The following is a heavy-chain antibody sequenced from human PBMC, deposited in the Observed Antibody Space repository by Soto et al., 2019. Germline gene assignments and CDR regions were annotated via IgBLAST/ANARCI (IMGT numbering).Heavy chain of an antibody. Sequence: GGSLRLSCAASGFTFSSYAMHWVRQAPGKGLEWVAVIWYDGSNKYYADSVKGAFTISRDNSKNTLYRQMNSLRAEDTAVYYCASLSGSYSRFDYWGQGTLVTVSS. CDR2: IWYDGSNK. CDR3: ASLSGSYSRFDY. D-gene: IGHD1-26*01. V-gene: IGHV3-33*01. J-gene: IGHJ4*02. CDR1: GFTFSSYA.